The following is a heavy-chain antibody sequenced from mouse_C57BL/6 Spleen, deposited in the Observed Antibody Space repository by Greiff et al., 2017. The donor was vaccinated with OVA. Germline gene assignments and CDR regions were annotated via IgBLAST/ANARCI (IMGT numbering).Heavy chain of an antibody. CDR3: ARGYYYGSSYEYFDV. J-gene: IGHJ1*03. V-gene: IGHV3-6*01. Sequence: EVQLQESGPGLVKPSQSLSLTCSVTGYSITSGYYWNWIRQFPGNKLEWMGYISYDGSNNYNPSLKNRISITRDTSKNQFFLKLNSVTTEDTATYYCARGYYYGSSYEYFDVWGTGTTVTVSS. CDR1: GYSITSGYY. D-gene: IGHD1-1*01. CDR2: ISYDGSN.